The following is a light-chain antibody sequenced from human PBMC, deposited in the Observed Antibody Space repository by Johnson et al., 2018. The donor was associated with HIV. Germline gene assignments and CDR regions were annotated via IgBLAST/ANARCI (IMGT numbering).Light chain of an antibody. CDR1: SSNIGNNY. Sequence: QSVLTQPPSVSAAPGQKVTISCSGSSSNIGNNYVSWYQQLPGTAPKLLIYDNNKRPSGIPDRFSGSKSGTSATLGIAGLQTGDEADYYCGTWDNSLGTGAVFGTGTKVTVL. J-gene: IGLJ1*01. CDR3: GTWDNSLGTGAV. V-gene: IGLV1-51*01. CDR2: DNN.